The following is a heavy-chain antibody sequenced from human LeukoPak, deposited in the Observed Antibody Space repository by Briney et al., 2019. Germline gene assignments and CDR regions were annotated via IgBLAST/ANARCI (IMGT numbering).Heavy chain of an antibody. V-gene: IGHV3-21*01. J-gene: IGHJ5*02. CDR1: GFTFSSYS. D-gene: IGHD6-19*01. CDR3: ARVQFQWFDP. CDR2: ISSSSSYI. Sequence: PGGSLRLSCAGSGFTFSSYSMNWVRQAPGKGLEWVSSISSSSSYIYYADSVKGRFTISRDNARNSLYLQMNSLRAEDTAVYYCARVQFQWFDPWGPGTLVTVSS.